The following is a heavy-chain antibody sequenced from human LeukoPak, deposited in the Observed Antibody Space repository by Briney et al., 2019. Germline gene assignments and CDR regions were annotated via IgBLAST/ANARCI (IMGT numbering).Heavy chain of an antibody. CDR1: GFTFRSSN. Sequence: GGSLRLSCAASGFTFRSSNLNWVRQAPGKGLEWVSSISSSSSYFFYADSVKGRFTISRDNAKNLLYLQMNSLRVEDTAVYYCARYSGTCRGLWGQGTLVTVSS. D-gene: IGHD1-26*01. J-gene: IGHJ4*02. CDR3: ARYSGTCRGL. V-gene: IGHV3-21*01. CDR2: ISSSSSYF.